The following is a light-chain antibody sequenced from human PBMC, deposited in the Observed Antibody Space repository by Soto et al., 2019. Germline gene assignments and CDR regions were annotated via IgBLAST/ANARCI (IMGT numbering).Light chain of an antibody. CDR2: DAS. V-gene: IGKV3-11*01. CDR3: QQRSNWPWT. CDR1: QSVSSR. Sequence: EIVVTKSPGTLSLSPRERATLSCRASQSVSSRLAWYQQKPGQAPRLLIYDASNRATGIPARFSGSGSGTDFTLTISSLEPEDFAVYFCQQRSNWPWTFGQGTKVDIK. J-gene: IGKJ1*01.